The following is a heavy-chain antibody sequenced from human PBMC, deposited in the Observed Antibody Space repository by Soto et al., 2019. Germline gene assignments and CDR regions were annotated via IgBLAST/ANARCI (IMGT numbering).Heavy chain of an antibody. CDR1: GFTFSSYG. D-gene: IGHD3-16*01. J-gene: IGHJ6*02. Sequence: PGGSLRLSCAASGFTFSSYGMHWVRQAPGQGLEWMGWINPNSGGTNYAQKFQGWVTMTRDTSISTAYMELSRLRSDDTAVYYCAVAGEYYYHRMEVWGQATPVTV. V-gene: IGHV1-2*04. CDR2: INPNSGGT. CDR3: AVAGEYYYHRMEV.